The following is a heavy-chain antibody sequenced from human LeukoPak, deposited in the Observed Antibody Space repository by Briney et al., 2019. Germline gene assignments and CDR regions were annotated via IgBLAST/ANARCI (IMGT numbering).Heavy chain of an antibody. V-gene: IGHV3-9*01. J-gene: IGHJ4*02. Sequence: GGSLRLSCAASGFTFDDYAMHWVRQAPGKGLEWVSGISWNSGSIGYADSVKGRFTISRDNAKNSLYLQMNSLRAEDTALYYCAREGVYCSGGSCYTFDYWGQGTLVTVSS. D-gene: IGHD2-15*01. CDR1: GFTFDDYA. CDR3: AREGVYCSGGSCYTFDY. CDR2: ISWNSGSI.